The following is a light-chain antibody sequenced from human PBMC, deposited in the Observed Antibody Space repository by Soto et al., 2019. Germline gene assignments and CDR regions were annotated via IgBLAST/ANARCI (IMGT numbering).Light chain of an antibody. J-gene: IGKJ5*01. CDR2: GAS. Sequence: EIVLTQSPGTLSLSPGERVTLSCRASQSVSSNLAWYQQKPGQAPRLLIYGASTRATGIPARFSGSGSGTEFTLTTSSLEPEDFAIYYCQQRNTWPPVTFGQGTRLEIK. V-gene: IGKV3-11*01. CDR3: QQRNTWPPVT. CDR1: QSVSSN.